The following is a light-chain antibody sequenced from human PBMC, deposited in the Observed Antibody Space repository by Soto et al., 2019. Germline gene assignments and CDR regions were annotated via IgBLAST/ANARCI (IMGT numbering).Light chain of an antibody. Sequence: DIQMTQSPSTLSASVGDRVTITCRASQSISSWLAWYQQKPGKAPKLLIYKAFSLESGVPSRFGGSGSGTECTLSISGLLADYFANYYCQQYNSYPYTFGQGTKLEIK. CDR2: KAF. V-gene: IGKV1-5*03. CDR1: QSISSW. CDR3: QQYNSYPYT. J-gene: IGKJ2*01.